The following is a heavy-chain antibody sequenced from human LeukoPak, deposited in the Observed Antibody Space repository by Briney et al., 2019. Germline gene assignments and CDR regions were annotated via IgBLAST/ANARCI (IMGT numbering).Heavy chain of an antibody. Sequence: ASVKVSCKASGYTFTRYARNWVRQAPGQGLEWMGWINTNTGNPTYAQGFTGRFVFSLDTSVSTAYLQISSLKAEDTAVYYCARVTHGDYYYYYYMDVWGKGTTVTVSS. CDR1: GYTFTRYA. J-gene: IGHJ6*03. D-gene: IGHD4-17*01. V-gene: IGHV7-4-1*02. CDR2: INTNTGNP. CDR3: ARVTHGDYYYYYYMDV.